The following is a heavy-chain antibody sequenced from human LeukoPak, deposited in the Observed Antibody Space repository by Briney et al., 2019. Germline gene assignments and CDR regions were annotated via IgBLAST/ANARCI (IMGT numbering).Heavy chain of an antibody. V-gene: IGHV1-3*01. Sequence: GASVKVSCKASGYTFTSHAMHWVRQAPGQRLEWMGWINAGNGNTKYSRQFQGRVTITRDTSASTAYMELSSLRSEDTAVYYCARLAPVQGVIYWFDPWGQGTLVTVSS. CDR3: ARLAPVQGVIYWFDP. CDR2: INAGNGNT. D-gene: IGHD3-10*01. J-gene: IGHJ5*02. CDR1: GYTFTSHA.